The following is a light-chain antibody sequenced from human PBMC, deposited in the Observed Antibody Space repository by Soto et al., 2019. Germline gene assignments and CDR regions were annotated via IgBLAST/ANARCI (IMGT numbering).Light chain of an antibody. V-gene: IGKV3-20*01. J-gene: IGKJ4*01. CDR3: QQYGTSQVT. CDR2: GTS. CDR1: QSVSSDY. Sequence: EIVLTQSPGTLSLSPGERATLSCRASQSVSSDYLAWYQQKPGQAPRLLIYGTSSRAPGIPDRFSGSGSGTDFTITISRLEPDDFAVYYCQQYGTSQVTFGGGTKVEIK.